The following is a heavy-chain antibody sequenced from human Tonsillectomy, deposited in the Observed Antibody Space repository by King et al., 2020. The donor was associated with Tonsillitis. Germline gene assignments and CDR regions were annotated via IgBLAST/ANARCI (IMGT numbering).Heavy chain of an antibody. V-gene: IGHV3-15*07. CDR2: IKSKTDGGTT. CDR3: TTVQVTIFGVVMLVDY. CDR1: GFTFSNAW. J-gene: IGHJ4*02. D-gene: IGHD3-3*01. Sequence: VQLVESGGGLVKPGGSLRLSCAASGFTFSNAWMKWVRQAPGKGVEGVGRIKSKTDGGTTDYAAPGKGRFTISRDDSKNTLYLQMNSLKTEDTAVYYCTTVQVTIFGVVMLVDYWGQGTLVTVSS.